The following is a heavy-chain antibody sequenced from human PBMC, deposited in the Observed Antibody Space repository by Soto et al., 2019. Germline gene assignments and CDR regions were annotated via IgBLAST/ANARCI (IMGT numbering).Heavy chain of an antibody. CDR2: IWYDGSNK. V-gene: IGHV3-33*01. J-gene: IGHJ4*02. D-gene: IGHD2-15*01. Sequence: QVQLVESGGGVVQPGRSLRLSCAASGFTFSSYGMHWVRQAPGKGLEWVAVIWYDGSNKYYADSVKGRFTISRDNSKNTLYLQMNSLRAEDTAVYYCARSPYCSGGSCHYYFDYWGQGTLVTVSS. CDR3: ARSPYCSGGSCHYYFDY. CDR1: GFTFSSYG.